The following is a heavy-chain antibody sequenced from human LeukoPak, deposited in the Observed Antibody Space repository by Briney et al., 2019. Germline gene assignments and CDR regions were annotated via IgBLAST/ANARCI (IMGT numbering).Heavy chain of an antibody. J-gene: IGHJ4*02. Sequence: ASVKVSCKASGYTFTSYGISWVRQTPGQGLEWMGWISAYNGNTNYAQKLQGRVTMTTDTSASTAYMELRSLRSDDTAVYYCARAYSGYDRSDYWGQGTLVTVSS. CDR1: GYTFTSYG. D-gene: IGHD5-12*01. CDR3: ARAYSGYDRSDY. CDR2: ISAYNGNT. V-gene: IGHV1-18*01.